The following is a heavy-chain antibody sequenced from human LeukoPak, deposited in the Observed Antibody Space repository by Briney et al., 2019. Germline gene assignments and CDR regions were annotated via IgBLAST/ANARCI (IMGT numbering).Heavy chain of an antibody. CDR1: GFTFSSYG. J-gene: IGHJ4*02. Sequence: GGSLRLSCAASGFTFSSYGMSWVRQAPGKGLEWVSTISGSGVTTYYADSVKGRFTISRDNSKNTLYLQMNSLRVEDTAVYYCANGEGEMTTVIDYWGQGTLVTVSS. D-gene: IGHD5-24*01. CDR3: ANGEGEMTTVIDY. V-gene: IGHV3-23*01. CDR2: ISGSGVTT.